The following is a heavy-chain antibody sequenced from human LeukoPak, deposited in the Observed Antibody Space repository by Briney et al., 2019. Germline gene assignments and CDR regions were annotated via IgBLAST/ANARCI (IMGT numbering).Heavy chain of an antibody. CDR2: IYTSGST. CDR1: GGSISSGSYY. Sequence: SETLSLTCTVSGGSISSGSYYWSWIRQPAGKGLEWIGRIYTSGSTNYNPSLKSRVTISVDTSKNQFSLKLSSVTAADTAIFYCARLPDYSYYYMDVWGKGTTVTISS. V-gene: IGHV4-61*02. J-gene: IGHJ6*03. CDR3: ARLPDYSYYYMDV.